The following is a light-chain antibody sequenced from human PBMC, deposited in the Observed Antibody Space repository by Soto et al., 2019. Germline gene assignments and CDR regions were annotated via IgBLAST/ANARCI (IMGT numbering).Light chain of an antibody. CDR1: SSDVGAYNY. Sequence: QSALTQPPSASGSLGQSVTISCTGTSSDVGAYNYVSWYQQHPGKAPKLMIYEVTRRPSGVPDRFSGSKSGNTASLNVSGLQAGDEADYYCCSYADNNDYVFGTGTKLTVL. V-gene: IGLV2-8*01. CDR2: EVT. J-gene: IGLJ1*01. CDR3: CSYADNNDYV.